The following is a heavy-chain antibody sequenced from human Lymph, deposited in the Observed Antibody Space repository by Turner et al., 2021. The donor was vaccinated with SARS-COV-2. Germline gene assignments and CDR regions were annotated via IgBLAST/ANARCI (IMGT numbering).Heavy chain of an antibody. Sequence: EVQLVESGGGLVKPGGSLRLSCSASGFNFSTYSMNWVRQAPGKGLEWISSISSSSSYIYYADSVKGRFTISRDDAKNSLYLQMNSLRAEDTAVYYCARDIPITADYFDYWGQGTLVTVSS. CDR1: GFNFSTYS. D-gene: IGHD3-16*01. J-gene: IGHJ4*02. V-gene: IGHV3-21*01. CDR3: ARDIPITADYFDY. CDR2: ISSSSSYI.